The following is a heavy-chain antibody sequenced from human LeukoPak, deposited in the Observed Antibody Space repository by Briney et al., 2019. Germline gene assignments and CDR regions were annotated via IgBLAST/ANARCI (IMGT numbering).Heavy chain of an antibody. D-gene: IGHD3-22*01. CDR1: GFTFSSYW. CDR3: ARLCKVIELDDVFDI. CDR2: IYESGGT. Sequence: GSLRLSCAASGFTFSSYWMSGIGQPPGKGWEGTGRIYESGGTYYNPSHRRRDTTSVDTSKNQFSLKLSSVTAKDTAVYSCARLCKVIELDDVFDIWGQGTIVTASS. V-gene: IGHV4-59*05. J-gene: IGHJ3*02.